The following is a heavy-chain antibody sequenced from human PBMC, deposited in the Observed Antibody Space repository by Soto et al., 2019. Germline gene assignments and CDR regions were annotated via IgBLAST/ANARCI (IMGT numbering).Heavy chain of an antibody. CDR1: GGSVSSGSYY. CDR3: VRGNTGYGNFDS. CDR2: IYYSGST. Sequence: LSLTCTVSGGSVSSGSYYWSWIRQPPGKGLEWIGYIYYSGSTNYNPSVKGRFTISRDNAKSTLYLQMNSLRDEDTAVYYCVRGNTGYGNFDSWGQGTLVTVSS. V-gene: IGHV4-61*01. J-gene: IGHJ4*02. D-gene: IGHD5-12*01.